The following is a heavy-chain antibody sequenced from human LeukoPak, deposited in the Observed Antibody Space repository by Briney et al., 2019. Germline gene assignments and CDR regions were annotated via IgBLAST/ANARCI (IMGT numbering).Heavy chain of an antibody. CDR1: GGSFSGYY. J-gene: IGHJ5*02. CDR3: ARGPSIVVVRFDP. D-gene: IGHD2-2*01. Sequence: SETLSLTCAVYGGSFSGYYWSWIRQPPGKGLEWIGEINHSGSTNYNPSLKSRVTISVDTSKNQFSLKLSSVTAADTAVYYCARGPSIVVVRFDPWGQGTLVTVSS. V-gene: IGHV4-34*01. CDR2: INHSGST.